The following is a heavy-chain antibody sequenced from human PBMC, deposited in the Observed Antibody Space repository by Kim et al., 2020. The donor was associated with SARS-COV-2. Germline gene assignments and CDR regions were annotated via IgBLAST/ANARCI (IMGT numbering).Heavy chain of an antibody. Sequence: GGSLRLSCAASGFTVSSNYVSWVRQAPGRGLEWVSVLYTGGITHYADSVQGRFTISRDNSKNTLYLQMNSLRAEDTAVYYCARELSGGPFDYWGQGTLVT. D-gene: IGHD2-15*01. CDR1: GFTVSSNY. J-gene: IGHJ4*02. CDR3: ARELSGGPFDY. V-gene: IGHV3-66*01. CDR2: LYTGGIT.